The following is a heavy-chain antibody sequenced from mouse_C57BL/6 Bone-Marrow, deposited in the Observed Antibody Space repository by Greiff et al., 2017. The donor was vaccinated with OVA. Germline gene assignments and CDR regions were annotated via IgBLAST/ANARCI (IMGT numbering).Heavy chain of an antibody. J-gene: IGHJ2*01. V-gene: IGHV2-5*01. CDR3: AKSRDENSNYFDY. Sequence: QVQLKESGPGLVQPSQSLSITCTVSGFSLTSYGVHWVRQSPGKGLEWLGVIWRGGSTDYNAAFMSRLSITKDNSKSQVFFKMNSLQADDTAIYYCAKSRDENSNYFDYWGQGTTLTVSS. D-gene: IGHD2-5*01. CDR1: GFSLTSYG. CDR2: IWRGGST.